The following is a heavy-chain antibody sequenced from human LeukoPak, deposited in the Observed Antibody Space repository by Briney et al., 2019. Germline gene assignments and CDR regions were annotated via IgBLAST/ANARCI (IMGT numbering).Heavy chain of an antibody. V-gene: IGHV3-23*01. J-gene: IGHJ4*02. CDR2: ISGSGGST. CDR3: AKVGGYDRYYFDY. Sequence: QPGGSLRLSCAVSGFTFSSYAMSWVRQAPGKGLECASGISGSGGSTHYADSVKGRFTISRDTSKNTLFLQMNSLRAEDTAVYYCAKVGGYDRYYFDYWGQGTLVTVSS. D-gene: IGHD5-12*01. CDR1: GFTFSSYA.